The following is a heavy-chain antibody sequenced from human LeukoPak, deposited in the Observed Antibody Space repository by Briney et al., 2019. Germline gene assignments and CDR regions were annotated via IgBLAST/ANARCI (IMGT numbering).Heavy chain of an antibody. Sequence: LGASVKVSCKASGYTFTGYYMHWVRQAPGQGLEWMGWINPNSGGTNFAQKFQGRVTMTRDTSISTAYMELSRLRSDDTAVYYCARDIVMVVGSFYYGMDVWGQGTTVTVSS. J-gene: IGHJ6*02. D-gene: IGHD2-8*02. CDR2: INPNSGGT. CDR3: ARDIVMVVGSFYYGMDV. CDR1: GYTFTGYY. V-gene: IGHV1-2*02.